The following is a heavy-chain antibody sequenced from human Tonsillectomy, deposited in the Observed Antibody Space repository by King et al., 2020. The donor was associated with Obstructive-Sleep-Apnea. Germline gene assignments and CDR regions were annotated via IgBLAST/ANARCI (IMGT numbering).Heavy chain of an antibody. J-gene: IGHJ5*02. Sequence: VQLVESGGGLVQPGGSLRLSCAASGFSVNSNWMSWVRQAPGKGLEWVANIKQDGTEKNYVGSVKGRFTISKDSAKNSLYLQMNSLRVEDTAVYYCARKNGYCSTTSCYDGARGWFAPWGQGTLVTVSS. CDR1: GFSVNSNW. CDR2: IKQDGTEK. CDR3: ARKNGYCSTTSCYDGARGWFAP. D-gene: IGHD2-2*03. V-gene: IGHV3-7*03.